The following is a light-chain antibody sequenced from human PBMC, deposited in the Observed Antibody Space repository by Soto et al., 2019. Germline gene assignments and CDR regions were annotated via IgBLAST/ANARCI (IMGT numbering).Light chain of an antibody. Sequence: EIVLTQSPGTXXLSPGERATXXXXASQXVSXSYLAWYQQKPGQAPRLLIYGASSRATGIPDRFSGSGSGTDFTLTISRLEPEDFAVYYCQQYGSSPRTFGQGTKVEIK. CDR3: QQYGSSPRT. J-gene: IGKJ1*01. CDR1: QXVSXSY. CDR2: GAS. V-gene: IGKV3-20*01.